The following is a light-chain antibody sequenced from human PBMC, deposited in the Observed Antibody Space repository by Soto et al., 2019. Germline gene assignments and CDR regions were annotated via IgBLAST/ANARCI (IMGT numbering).Light chain of an antibody. Sequence: VLTQSPANISLSPGTRVTLSFRANERISHSLAWYQQKPGQAPRILIYDASFRATGIPERFSGSGSGTDFTLSISSLEPEDFAVYYCQLSQQRSSWPPIAVGQGARLDIK. V-gene: IGKV3-11*01. J-gene: IGKJ5*01. CDR1: ERISHS. CDR2: DAS. CDR3: QLSQQRSSWPPIA.